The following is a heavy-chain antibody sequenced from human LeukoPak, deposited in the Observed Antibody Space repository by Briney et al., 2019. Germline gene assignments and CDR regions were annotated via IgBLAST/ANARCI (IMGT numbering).Heavy chain of an antibody. CDR1: GFTFSSYW. CDR2: IKQDGSEK. D-gene: IGHD6-6*01. Sequence: QSGGSLRLSCAASGFTFSSYWMSWVRQAPGKGLEWAANIKQDGSEKYYVDSVKGRFTISRDNAKNSLYLQMNSLRAEDTAVYYCARGIAARRSWLDYWGQGTLVTVSS. V-gene: IGHV3-7*01. J-gene: IGHJ4*02. CDR3: ARGIAARRSWLDY.